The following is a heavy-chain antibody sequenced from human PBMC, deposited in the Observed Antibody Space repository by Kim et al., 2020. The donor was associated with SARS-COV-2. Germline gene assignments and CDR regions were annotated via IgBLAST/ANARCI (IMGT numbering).Heavy chain of an antibody. CDR2: ISSSSSYT. CDR1: GFTFSDYY. V-gene: IGHV3-11*05. J-gene: IGHJ6*02. CDR3: ARVELGDFWSYYYYGMDV. Sequence: GGSLRLSCAASGFTFSDYYMSWIRQAPGKGLEWVSYISSSSSYTNYADPAKGRFTISRDNAKNSLYLQMNSLRAEDTAVYYCARVELGDFWSYYYYGMDVWGQGTTVTVSS. D-gene: IGHD3-3*01.